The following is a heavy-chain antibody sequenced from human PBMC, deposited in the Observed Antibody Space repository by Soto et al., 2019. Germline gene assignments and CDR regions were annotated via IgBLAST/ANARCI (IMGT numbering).Heavy chain of an antibody. Sequence: SETLSLTCAVSGGSISSSNWWSWVRQPPGKGLEWIGEIYHSGSTNYNPSLKSRVTISVDKSKNQFSLKLSSVTAADTAVYYCARDRGIVVVPAAIRGYYYYGMDVWGQGTTVTVSS. CDR2: IYHSGST. CDR1: GGSISSSNW. CDR3: ARDRGIVVVPAAIRGYYYYGMDV. V-gene: IGHV4-4*02. J-gene: IGHJ6*02. D-gene: IGHD2-2*02.